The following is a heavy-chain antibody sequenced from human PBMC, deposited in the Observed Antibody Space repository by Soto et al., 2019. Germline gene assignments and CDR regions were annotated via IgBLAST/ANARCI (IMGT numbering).Heavy chain of an antibody. CDR1: GDTFTGYY. CDR3: AACLIPMSVVVLLDI. CDR2: INPNSGGT. V-gene: IGHV1-2*02. D-gene: IGHD3-22*01. Sequence: ASVKVSCKASGDTFTGYYMHWVRQAPGQGLEWMGWINPNSGGTNYAQKFQGRVTMTRDTSISTAYMELSRLRSDDTAVYYCAACLIPMSVVVLLDIWGQGTMVTVSS. J-gene: IGHJ3*02.